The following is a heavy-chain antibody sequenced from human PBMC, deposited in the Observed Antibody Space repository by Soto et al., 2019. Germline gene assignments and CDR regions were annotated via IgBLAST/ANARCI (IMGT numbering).Heavy chain of an antibody. D-gene: IGHD3-22*01. J-gene: IGHJ4*02. CDR3: ARDLGSEQWFFDS. CDR1: GGSISSGGYY. CDR2: ISYSGST. V-gene: IGHV4-31*02. Sequence: SETLSLTCTVSGGSISSGGYYWSWIRQHPGKGLEWIGYISYSGSTYYNPSLKSRVTMSVDTSKNQFSLKLTSVTAADTAVYYCARDLGSEQWFFDSWGQGSLVTVSS.